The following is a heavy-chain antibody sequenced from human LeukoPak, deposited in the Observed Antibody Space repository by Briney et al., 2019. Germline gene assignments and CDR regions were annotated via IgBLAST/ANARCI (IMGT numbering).Heavy chain of an antibody. CDR2: IGTAGDT. CDR1: GFTFSSYD. D-gene: IGHD3-10*01. Sequence: PGGSLRLSCAAPGFTFSSYDMHWVRQATGKGLEWVSAIGTAGDTYYPGSVKGRFTISRENAKNSLYLQMNSLRAGDTAVYYCARAPGSGSYYNRHYYYYGMDVWGQGTTVTVSS. J-gene: IGHJ6*02. V-gene: IGHV3-13*04. CDR3: ARAPGSGSYYNRHYYYYGMDV.